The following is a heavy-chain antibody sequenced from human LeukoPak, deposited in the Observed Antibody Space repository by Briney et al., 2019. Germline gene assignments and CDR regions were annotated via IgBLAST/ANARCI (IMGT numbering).Heavy chain of an antibody. D-gene: IGHD6-19*01. V-gene: IGHV4-34*01. CDR3: ARGRGVYSSGWYGSYFDY. CDR2: INHSGGT. J-gene: IGHJ4*02. Sequence: SETLSLTCAVYGGSFSGYYWSWIRQPPGKGLEWIGEINHSGGTNYNPSLKSRVTISVDTSKNQFSLKLSSVTAADTAVYYCARGRGVYSSGWYGSYFDYWGQGTLVTVSS. CDR1: GGSFSGYY.